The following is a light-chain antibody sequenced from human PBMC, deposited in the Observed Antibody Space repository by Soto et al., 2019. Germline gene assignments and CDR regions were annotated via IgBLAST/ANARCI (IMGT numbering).Light chain of an antibody. J-gene: IGLJ1*01. CDR2: EVS. Sequence: LAQPASVSGSPGQSITISCTGTSSDVGAYTSVSWYQQHPGKAPKLIIYEVSNRPPGISTRFSGSKSASTASLTISGLQAEDEAHYYCSSYTSDNRDYVXATGTKSPS. CDR1: SSDVGAYTS. V-gene: IGLV2-14*01. CDR3: SSYTSDNRDYV.